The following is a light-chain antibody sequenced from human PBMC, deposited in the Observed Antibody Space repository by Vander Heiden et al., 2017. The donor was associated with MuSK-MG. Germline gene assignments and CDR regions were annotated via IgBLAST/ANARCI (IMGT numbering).Light chain of an antibody. Sequence: QAVLTQPPPASGTPGMSVTISCSGSSPHIGSNNVYWYQHPQGTTPKLLIYRNNQRLSGVPDRFSGSKSGPSASLASSGLRSEDEADYYCAAWDESLSGPVFGGGTKLTVL. CDR1: SPHIGSNN. CDR2: RNN. J-gene: IGLJ2*01. V-gene: IGLV1-47*01. CDR3: AAWDESLSGPV.